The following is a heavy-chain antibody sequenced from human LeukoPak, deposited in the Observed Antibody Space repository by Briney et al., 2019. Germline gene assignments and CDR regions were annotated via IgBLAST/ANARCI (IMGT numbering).Heavy chain of an antibody. V-gene: IGHV4-39*01. CDR3: ARRTVSHWYFDL. J-gene: IGHJ2*01. Sequence: SETLSLTCTVSGGSIGSSSYYWGWIRQPPGKGLEWIGSIYYSGSTYYNPSLKSRVTISVDTSKNQFSLKLSSVTAADTAVYYCARRTVSHWYFDLWGRGTLVTVSS. CDR2: IYYSGST. D-gene: IGHD4-17*01. CDR1: GGSIGSSSYY.